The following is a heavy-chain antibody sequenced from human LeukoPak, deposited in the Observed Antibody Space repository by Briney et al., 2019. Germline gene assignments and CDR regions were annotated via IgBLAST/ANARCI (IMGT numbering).Heavy chain of an antibody. V-gene: IGHV3-23*01. CDR2: IGGSSGKT. J-gene: IGHJ3*02. D-gene: IGHD1-26*01. Sequence: GGSLRLSCAASGFIFSNYAMTWVRQAPGKGLEWVSGIGGSSGKTFYADSVKGRFTISRDNSKNSLYLQMNSLKTEDTAVYYCTGPTRSGSYELNAFDIWGQGTMVTVSS. CDR1: GFIFSNYA. CDR3: TGPTRSGSYELNAFDI.